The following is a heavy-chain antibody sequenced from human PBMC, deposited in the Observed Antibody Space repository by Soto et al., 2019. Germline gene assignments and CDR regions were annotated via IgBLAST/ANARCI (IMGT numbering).Heavy chain of an antibody. V-gene: IGHV4-59*01. CDR1: GGSISSYY. CDR3: ARDRLYYDILTGYYTSYFDY. J-gene: IGHJ4*02. Sequence: SETLSLTCTVSGGSISSYYWSWIRQPPGKGLEWIGYIYYSGSTNYNPSLKSRVTISVDTSKNQFSLKLSSVTAADTAMYYCARDRLYYDILTGYYTSYFDYWGQGTLVTVSS. D-gene: IGHD3-9*01. CDR2: IYYSGST.